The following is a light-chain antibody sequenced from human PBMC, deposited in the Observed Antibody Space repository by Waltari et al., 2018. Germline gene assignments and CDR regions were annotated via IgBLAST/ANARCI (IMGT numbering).Light chain of an antibody. V-gene: IGLV2-11*01. J-gene: IGLJ1*01. CDR3: CXYXXXXXX. Sequence: SAXTXXXXXSGSXGQSVPISCXXTSSDVGGYNYVSWYQHNPGKASKLLIYHVSKRPSXXXXXXXGSKSGXTASLXXXXLQAEDEADXXXCXYXXXXXXFGTGTXVTVL. CDR2: HVS. CDR1: SSDVGGYNY.